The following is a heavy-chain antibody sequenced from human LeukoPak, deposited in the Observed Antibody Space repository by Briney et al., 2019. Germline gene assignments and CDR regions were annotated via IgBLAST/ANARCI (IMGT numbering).Heavy chain of an antibody. CDR1: GGTFSSYA. V-gene: IGHV1-69*04. CDR2: IIPILGIA. CDR3: ARESGIAAAGRTFDI. J-gene: IGHJ3*02. D-gene: IGHD6-13*01. Sequence: SVKVSCKASGGTFSSYAISWVRQAPGQGLEWMGRIIPILGIANYAQKFQGRVTITADKSTCTAYMELSSLRSEDTAVYYCARESGIAAAGRTFDIWGQGTMVTVSS.